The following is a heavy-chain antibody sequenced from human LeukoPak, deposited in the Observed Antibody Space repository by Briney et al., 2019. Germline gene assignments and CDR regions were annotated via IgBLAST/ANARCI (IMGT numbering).Heavy chain of an antibody. V-gene: IGHV4-34*01. Sequence: PSETLXLTXXXXXGSFSGYYWSWIRQPPGKGLEWIGEINHSGSTNYNPSLKSRVTISVDTSKNQFSLKLSSVTAADTAVYYCARGYGDYELDYWGQGTLVTVSS. CDR3: ARGYGDYELDY. CDR2: INHSGST. CDR1: XGSFSGYY. D-gene: IGHD4-17*01. J-gene: IGHJ4*02.